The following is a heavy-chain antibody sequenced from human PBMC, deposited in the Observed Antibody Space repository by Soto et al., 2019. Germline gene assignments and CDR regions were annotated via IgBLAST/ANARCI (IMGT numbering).Heavy chain of an antibody. CDR3: ASDHRYGGVWY. CDR1: GGSVSSGSYY. V-gene: IGHV4-61*01. J-gene: IGHJ4*02. D-gene: IGHD4-17*01. Sequence: QVQLQESGPGLVKPSETLSLTCTVSGGSVSSGSYYWSWIRQPPGKGLEWIGYIYYSGSTNYNPSFRSPVTISVDTSKIQCPLKLSSVTAADTAVYSCASDHRYGGVWYWGQGTLVTVSS. CDR2: IYYSGST.